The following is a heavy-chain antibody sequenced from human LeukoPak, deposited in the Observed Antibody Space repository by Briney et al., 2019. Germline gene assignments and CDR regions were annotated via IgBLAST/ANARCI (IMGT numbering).Heavy chain of an antibody. D-gene: IGHD1-1*01. CDR3: ARHGTSSYYYCAMDV. V-gene: IGHV4-59*08. CDR1: GGSISSYY. J-gene: IGHJ6*02. Sequence: SKTLSLTCTVSGGSISSYYWSWIRQSPGKGLEWIGYIYYSGSTNYNPSLGSRVTISADTSKNQFSLKLSSVTAADTAVYYCARHGTSSYYYCAMDVWGQGTTVTVSS. CDR2: IYYSGST.